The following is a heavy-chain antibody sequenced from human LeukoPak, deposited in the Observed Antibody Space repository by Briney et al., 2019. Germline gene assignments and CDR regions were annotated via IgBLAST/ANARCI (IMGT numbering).Heavy chain of an antibody. D-gene: IGHD3-10*01. CDR2: IYYSGST. Sequence: SETLSLTCTVSGGSISSYYWSWIRQPPGKGLEWIGYIYYSGSTNYNPSLKSRVTISVDTSKNQFSVKLSSVTAADTAVYYCARDYMVRGVISHNWFDPWGQGTLVTVSS. V-gene: IGHV4-59*01. CDR3: ARDYMVRGVISHNWFDP. J-gene: IGHJ5*02. CDR1: GGSISSYY.